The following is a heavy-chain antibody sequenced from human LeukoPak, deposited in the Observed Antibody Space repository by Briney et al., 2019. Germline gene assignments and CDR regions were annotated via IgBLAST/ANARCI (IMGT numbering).Heavy chain of an antibody. V-gene: IGHV5-51*01. CDR1: GGSISSYY. J-gene: IGHJ3*02. CDR2: IYPGDSDT. Sequence: ETLSLTCTVSGGSISSYYWSWIRQPPGKGLEWMGIIYPGDSDTRYSPSFQGQVTISADKSISTAYLQWSSLKASDTAMYYCARRNGDYGKAFDIWGQGAMVTVSS. D-gene: IGHD4-17*01. CDR3: ARRNGDYGKAFDI.